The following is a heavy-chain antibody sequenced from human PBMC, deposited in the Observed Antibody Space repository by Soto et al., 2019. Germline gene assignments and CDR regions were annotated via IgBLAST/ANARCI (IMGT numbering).Heavy chain of an antibody. Sequence: GGSLRLSCAASVFTFSSYSMNWVRQAPGKGLEWVSYISSSSSTIYYADSVKGRFTISRDNAKNSLYLQMNSLRAEDTAVYYCARIWFGEQYYYYYYMDVWGKGTTVTVSS. D-gene: IGHD3-10*01. J-gene: IGHJ6*03. CDR2: ISSSSSTI. CDR3: ARIWFGEQYYYYYYMDV. V-gene: IGHV3-48*01. CDR1: VFTFSSYS.